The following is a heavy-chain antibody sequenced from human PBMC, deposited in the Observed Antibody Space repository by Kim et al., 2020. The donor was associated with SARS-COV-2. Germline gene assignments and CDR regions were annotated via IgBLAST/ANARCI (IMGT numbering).Heavy chain of an antibody. J-gene: IGHJ4*02. CDR3: ARVLRPSCFDC. D-gene: IGHD6-6*01. V-gene: IGHV1-46*01. Sequence: SYAHKFQGRFTMTRDTSTSTVYMELSSLRSEDTSVYYCARVLRPSCFDCWGLGTLVTISS.